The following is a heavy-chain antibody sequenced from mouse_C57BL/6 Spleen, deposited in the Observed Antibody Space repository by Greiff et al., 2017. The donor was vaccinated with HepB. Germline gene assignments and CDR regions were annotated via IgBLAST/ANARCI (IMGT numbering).Heavy chain of an antibody. Sequence: VQLQQSGAELVKPGASVKISCKASGYAFSSYWMNWVKQRPGKGLEWIGQIYPGDGDTNYNGKFKGKATLTADKSSSTAYMQLSSLTSEDSAVYFCARYSYYGSSCVGYAMDYWGQGTSVTVSS. V-gene: IGHV1-80*01. CDR2: IYPGDGDT. CDR3: ARYSYYGSSCVGYAMDY. J-gene: IGHJ4*01. CDR1: GYAFSSYW. D-gene: IGHD1-1*01.